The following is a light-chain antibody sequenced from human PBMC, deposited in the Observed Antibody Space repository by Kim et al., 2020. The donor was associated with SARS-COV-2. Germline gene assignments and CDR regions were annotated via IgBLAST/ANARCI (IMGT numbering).Light chain of an antibody. CDR3: AAWDDSLNGWV. J-gene: IGLJ3*02. CDR2: RNN. CDR1: SSNIGSNS. Sequence: GHMVPISCSGSSSNIGSNSVTWYHQLPGTAPKLVIYRNNQRPAGVPDRFSGSKSGTSASLAISGLQSEDEADYYCAAWDDSLNGWVFGGGTQLTVL. V-gene: IGLV1-44*01.